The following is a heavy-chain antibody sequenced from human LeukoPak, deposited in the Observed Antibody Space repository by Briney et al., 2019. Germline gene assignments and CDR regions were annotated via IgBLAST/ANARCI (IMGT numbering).Heavy chain of an antibody. Sequence: SETLSLTCTVSGGSISSYYWSWIRQPPGKGLEWIGYIYYSGSSNYNPSLKSRVTISVDTSKNQFSLKLSSVTAADTAVYYCATDIGSYSGSYLAAWGQGTLVTVSS. CDR2: IYYSGSS. V-gene: IGHV4-59*01. CDR1: GGSISSYY. D-gene: IGHD1-26*01. J-gene: IGHJ5*02. CDR3: ATDIGSYSGSYLAA.